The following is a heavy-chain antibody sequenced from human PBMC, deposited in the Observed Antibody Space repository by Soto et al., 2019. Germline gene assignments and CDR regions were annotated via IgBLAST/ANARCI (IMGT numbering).Heavy chain of an antibody. CDR1: GGSISSSSYY. CDR3: ARGGVERGHYNPRFDP. J-gene: IGHJ5*02. CDR2: IYYSGST. V-gene: IGHV4-39*01. D-gene: IGHD3-16*01. Sequence: PSETLSLTCTVSGGSISSSSYYWGWIRQPPGKGLEWIGSIYYSGSTYYNPSLKSRVTISVDTSKNQFSLKVTSVTAADTAVYYCARGGVERGHYNPRFDPWGLGTLVTVSS.